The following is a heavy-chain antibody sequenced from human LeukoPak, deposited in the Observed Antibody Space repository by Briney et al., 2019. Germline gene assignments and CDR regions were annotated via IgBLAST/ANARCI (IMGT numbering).Heavy chain of an antibody. CDR3: ARGSGRGLDY. CDR1: GGSFSGYY. Sequence: PSETLSLTCAVYGGSFSGYYWSWIRQPPGKGLEWIGEINHSGSTNYNPSLKSRVTLSLDTSTNQFSLNLSSVTAADTGLYYCARGSGRGLDYWGQGALVAVSS. D-gene: IGHD3-10*01. V-gene: IGHV4-34*01. J-gene: IGHJ4*02. CDR2: INHSGST.